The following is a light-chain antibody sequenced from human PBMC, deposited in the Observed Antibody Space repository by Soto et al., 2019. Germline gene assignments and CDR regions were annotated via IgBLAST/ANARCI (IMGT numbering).Light chain of an antibody. Sequence: HSVLTQPASLSGSPGQSITISCTGTSSDIGDSNYVSWYQQHPGKAPKLVIYDVSNRPSGVSNRFSGSKSANTASLTISGLQAEDEADYYCSSFRSSSTSYVFGTGTKVTVL. CDR2: DVS. CDR1: SSDIGDSNY. V-gene: IGLV2-14*03. J-gene: IGLJ1*01. CDR3: SSFRSSSTSYV.